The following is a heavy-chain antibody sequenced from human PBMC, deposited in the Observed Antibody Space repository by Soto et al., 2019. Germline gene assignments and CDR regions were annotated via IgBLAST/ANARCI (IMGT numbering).Heavy chain of an antibody. D-gene: IGHD3-22*01. Sequence: AASVKVSCKASGGTFSSYAISWVRQAPGQGLEWMGGIIPIFGTANYAQKFQGRVTITADESTSTAYMELSSLRSEDTAVYYCAGDGLTPTEPTYGMDVWGQGTTVTVSS. CDR3: AGDGLTPTEPTYGMDV. J-gene: IGHJ6*02. CDR2: IIPIFGTA. CDR1: GGTFSSYA. V-gene: IGHV1-69*13.